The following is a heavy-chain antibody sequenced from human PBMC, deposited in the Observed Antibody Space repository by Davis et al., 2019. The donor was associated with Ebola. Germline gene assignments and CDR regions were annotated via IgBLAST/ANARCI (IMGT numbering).Heavy chain of an antibody. CDR3: ARQGYGGLYWYFDL. V-gene: IGHV4-59*08. Sequence: MPSETLSLTCTVSGGSISTYYWIWIRQPPGKGLAWIGYIYYSGSTYYNPSLKSRVTISVDTSKNQFSLKLSSVTDADTAVYYCARQGYGGLYWYFDLWGRGTLVTVSS. CDR1: GGSISTYY. J-gene: IGHJ2*01. D-gene: IGHD4-23*01. CDR2: IYYSGST.